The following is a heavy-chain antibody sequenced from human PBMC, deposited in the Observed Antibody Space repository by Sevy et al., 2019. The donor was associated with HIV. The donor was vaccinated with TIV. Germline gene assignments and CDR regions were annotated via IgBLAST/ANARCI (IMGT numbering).Heavy chain of an antibody. CDR1: GFTFSSYA. D-gene: IGHD3-9*01. J-gene: IGHJ5*02. Sequence: GGSLRLSCAASGFTFSSYAMHWVRQAPGKGLEWVAVISYDGSNKYYGDSVKGRFTISRDNSKNTLYLQMNSLRAEDTALYYCAREHYDILTGLNWFDPWGQGTLVTVSS. CDR3: AREHYDILTGLNWFDP. V-gene: IGHV3-30-3*01. CDR2: ISYDGSNK.